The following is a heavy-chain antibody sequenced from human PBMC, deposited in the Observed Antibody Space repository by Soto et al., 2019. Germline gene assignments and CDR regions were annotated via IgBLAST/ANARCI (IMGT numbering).Heavy chain of an antibody. J-gene: IGHJ4*02. CDR2: IYSGGST. Sequence: VGSLRLSCAASGFTVSSNYMSWVRQAPWKGLEWVSVIYSGGSTYYADSVKGRFTISRDNSKNTLYLQMNSLRAEDTAVYYCARGVSSSGGFDYWGQGTLVTVSS. CDR1: GFTVSSNY. CDR3: ARGVSSSGGFDY. D-gene: IGHD6-6*01. V-gene: IGHV3-53*01.